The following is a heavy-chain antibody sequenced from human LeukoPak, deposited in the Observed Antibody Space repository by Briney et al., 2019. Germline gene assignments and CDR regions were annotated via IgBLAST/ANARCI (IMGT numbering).Heavy chain of an antibody. Sequence: ASVKVSCKVSGYTLTELSMHWVRQAPGKGLEWMGGFDPEDGETIYAQKFQGRVTMTEDTSTDTAYMELSSLRSEDTAVYYCATGLSTHYDILTGAHPYYYYYMDVWGKGTTVTVSS. CDR3: ATGLSTHYDILTGAHPYYYYYMDV. CDR1: GYTLTELS. J-gene: IGHJ6*03. D-gene: IGHD3-9*01. V-gene: IGHV1-24*01. CDR2: FDPEDGET.